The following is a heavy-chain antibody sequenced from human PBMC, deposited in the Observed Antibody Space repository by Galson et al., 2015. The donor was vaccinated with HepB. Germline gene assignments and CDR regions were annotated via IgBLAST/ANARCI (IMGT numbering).Heavy chain of an antibody. CDR2: IYWDDDR. Sequence: PALVKPTQTLTLTCTFSGFSLSTSGVGVGWIRQPPGKALEWLALIYWDDDRRYSPSLKSRLTITKDTSKNQVVLTMTNMDPVDTATYYCAHRLQVPYCSGGSCSDAFDIWGQGTMVTVSS. V-gene: IGHV2-5*02. CDR3: AHRLQVPYCSGGSCSDAFDI. J-gene: IGHJ3*02. D-gene: IGHD2-15*01. CDR1: GFSLSTSGVG.